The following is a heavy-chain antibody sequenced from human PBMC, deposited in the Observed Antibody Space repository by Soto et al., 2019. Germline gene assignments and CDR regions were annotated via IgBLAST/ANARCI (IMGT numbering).Heavy chain of an antibody. CDR2: INHSGST. Sequence: SETLSLTCAVYGGSFSGYYWSWIRQPPGKGLEWIGEINHSGSTNYNPSLKSRVTISVDTSKNQFSLKLSSVTAADTAVYYCARVEGSSRVDFDYWGQGTLVTVSS. CDR3: ARVEGSSRVDFDY. D-gene: IGHD6-6*01. J-gene: IGHJ4*02. V-gene: IGHV4-34*01. CDR1: GGSFSGYY.